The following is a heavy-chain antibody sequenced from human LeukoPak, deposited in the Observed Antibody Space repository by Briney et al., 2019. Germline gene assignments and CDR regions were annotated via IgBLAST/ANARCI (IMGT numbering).Heavy chain of an antibody. J-gene: IGHJ4*02. CDR3: ARHGDSSSWYFGMDYFDY. Sequence: SETLSLTCAVYGGSFSGYYWSWIRQPPGKGLEWIGEINHSGSTNYNPSLKSRVTISVDTSKNQFSLKLSSVTAADTAVYYCARHGDSSSWYFGMDYFDYWGQGTLVTVSS. CDR1: GGSFSGYY. CDR2: INHSGST. D-gene: IGHD6-13*01. V-gene: IGHV4-34*01.